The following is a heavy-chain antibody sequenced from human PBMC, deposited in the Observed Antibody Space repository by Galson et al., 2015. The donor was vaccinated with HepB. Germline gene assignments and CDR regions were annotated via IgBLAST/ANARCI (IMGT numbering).Heavy chain of an antibody. CDR1: GFMFSDYG. V-gene: IGHV3-30*18. J-gene: IGHJ4*02. D-gene: IGHD6-13*01. Sequence: SLRLSCAASGFMFSDYGMSWVRQVPDKGLEWVALTSSDGSKKYHADSVKGRFTISRDNPKNTLYLQMNSLRLEDTAVYYCVKGDSSPGDFWGQGTLLSVSS. CDR3: VKGDSSPGDF. CDR2: TSSDGSKK.